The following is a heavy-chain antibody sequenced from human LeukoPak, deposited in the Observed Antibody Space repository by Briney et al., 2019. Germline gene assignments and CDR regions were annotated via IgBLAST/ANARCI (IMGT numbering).Heavy chain of an antibody. CDR1: GFTFDDYA. J-gene: IGHJ4*02. V-gene: IGHV3-9*01. D-gene: IGHD3-16*02. Sequence: PGGSPRLSCAASGFTFDDYAMHWVRQAPGKGLEWVSGISWNSGSIGYADSVKGRFTISRDNAKNSLFLQMNSLRAEDTAVYYCARGSFLITFGGFIGWGQGTLVTVSS. CDR2: ISWNSGSI. CDR3: ARGSFLITFGGFIG.